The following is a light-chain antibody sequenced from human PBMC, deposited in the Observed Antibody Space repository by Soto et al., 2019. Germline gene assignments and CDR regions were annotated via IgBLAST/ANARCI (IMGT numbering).Light chain of an antibody. CDR2: DAS. J-gene: IGKJ1*01. CDR1: QSISSW. CDR3: QQYNSYSPLT. V-gene: IGKV1-5*01. Sequence: DIPMTKSPSTLSASVGDRVTITCRASQSISSWLAWYQQKPGKAPKLLIYDASILESGVPSRFSGSGSGTEFTLTISSLQPDDFATNYCQQYNSYSPLTFGQGTKVEIK.